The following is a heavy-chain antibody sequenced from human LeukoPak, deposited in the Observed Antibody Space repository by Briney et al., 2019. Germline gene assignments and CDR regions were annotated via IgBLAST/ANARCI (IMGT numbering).Heavy chain of an antibody. D-gene: IGHD6-19*01. CDR3: ARVPYSSGWDVPDFGFDY. CDR2: ISSSSSYI. Sequence: GGSLRLSCAASGFTFSSYSMNWVRQAPGKGLEWVSSISSSSSYIYYADSVKGRFTISRDNAKNSLYLQMNSLRAEDTAVYYCARVPYSSGWDVPDFGFDYWGQGTLVTVSS. V-gene: IGHV3-21*04. CDR1: GFTFSSYS. J-gene: IGHJ4*02.